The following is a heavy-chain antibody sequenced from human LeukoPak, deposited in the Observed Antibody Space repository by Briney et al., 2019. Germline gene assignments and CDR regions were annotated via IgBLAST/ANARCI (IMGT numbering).Heavy chain of an antibody. J-gene: IGHJ3*02. CDR2: ISDDGSNK. D-gene: IGHD3-10*01. CDR1: GFTFSSYG. V-gene: IGHV3-30*18. Sequence: PGGSLRLSCAASGFTFSSYGMHWVRRAPGKGLEWVAVISDDGSNKYYADSVKGRFTISRDNSKNTLYLQMNSLRAEDTAVYYCAKRAYYYGSGSYYKDAFDIWGQGTMVTVSS. CDR3: AKRAYYYGSGSYYKDAFDI.